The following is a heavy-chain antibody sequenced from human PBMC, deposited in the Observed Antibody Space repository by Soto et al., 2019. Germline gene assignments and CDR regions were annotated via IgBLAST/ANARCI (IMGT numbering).Heavy chain of an antibody. CDR1: GFTFSTYG. V-gene: IGHV3-23*01. J-gene: IGHJ3*01. CDR2: LSGSGRST. D-gene: IGHD3-10*01. CDR3: EKRPLLEGRQGTLGAFDF. Sequence: EVQVLESGGGLVQPGGSLRLSCAASGFTFSTYGMSWVRQAPGKGLEWVSDLSGSGRSTYYTDSVKGRFTISRDNSKNMLYLQMNSLTAEDTAVYYCEKRPLLEGRQGTLGAFDFWGQGTMVTVSS.